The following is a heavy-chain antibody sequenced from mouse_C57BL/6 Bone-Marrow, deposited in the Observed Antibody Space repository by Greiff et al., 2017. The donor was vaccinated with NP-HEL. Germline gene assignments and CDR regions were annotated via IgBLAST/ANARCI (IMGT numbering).Heavy chain of an antibody. Sequence: EVKLMESGGGLVKPGGSLKLSCAASGFTFSSYAMSWVRQTPEKRLAWVATISDGGSYTYYPDNVKGRFTISRDNAKNNLYLQMSHLKSEDTAMYYCARAYDYDGWFAYWGQGTLVTVSA. D-gene: IGHD2-4*01. CDR2: ISDGGSYT. CDR3: ARAYDYDGWFAY. V-gene: IGHV5-4*03. J-gene: IGHJ3*01. CDR1: GFTFSSYA.